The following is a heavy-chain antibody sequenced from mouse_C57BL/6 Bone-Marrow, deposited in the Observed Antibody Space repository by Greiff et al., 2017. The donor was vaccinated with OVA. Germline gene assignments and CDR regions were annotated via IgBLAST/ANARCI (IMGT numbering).Heavy chain of an antibody. V-gene: IGHV1-63*01. CDR3: GLGQGCFED. Sequence: QVQLKESGAELVRPGTSVKMSCKASGYTFTNYWIGWAKQRPGHGLEWIGDIYPGGGYTNYNEKFKGKATLTADKSSSTAYMQFSRLTSEDSAIYYCGLGQGCFEDWGTGTTVTVSA. D-gene: IGHD4-1*01. J-gene: IGHJ1*03. CDR1: GYTFTNYW. CDR2: IYPGGGYT.